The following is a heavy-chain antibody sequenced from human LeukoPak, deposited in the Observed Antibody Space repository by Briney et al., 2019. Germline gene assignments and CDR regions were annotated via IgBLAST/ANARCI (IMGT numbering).Heavy chain of an antibody. Sequence: GGSLRLSCAASGFTFSNAWMSWVRQAPGKGLEWVANIKQDGSEKYYVDSVKGRFTISRDNAKNSLYLQMNSLRAEDTAVYYCARGSIWYSSEDYWGQGTLVTVSS. J-gene: IGHJ4*02. CDR2: IKQDGSEK. CDR3: ARGSIWYSSEDY. D-gene: IGHD6-19*01. CDR1: GFTFSNAW. V-gene: IGHV3-7*01.